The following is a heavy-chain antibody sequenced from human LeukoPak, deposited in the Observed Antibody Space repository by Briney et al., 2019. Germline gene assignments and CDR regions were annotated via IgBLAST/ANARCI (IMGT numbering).Heavy chain of an antibody. Sequence: GGSLRLSCAASGFTFSSYGMHWVRQAPGKGLEWVAVIWYDGSNKYYADSVKGRFTISRDNSKNTLYLQMNSLRAEDTAVYYCARGVDTAMASDYWGQGTLVTVSS. D-gene: IGHD5-18*01. CDR3: ARGVDTAMASDY. V-gene: IGHV3-33*01. CDR2: IWYDGSNK. J-gene: IGHJ4*02. CDR1: GFTFSSYG.